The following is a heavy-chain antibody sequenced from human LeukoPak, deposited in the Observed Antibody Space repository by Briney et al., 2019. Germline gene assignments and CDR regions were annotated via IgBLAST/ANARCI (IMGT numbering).Heavy chain of an antibody. J-gene: IGHJ3*01. Sequence: PSETLSLTCTVSGDSISSTNYYWGWIRQPPGKGLEWIGSIYYSGSTYYNPSLESRVTISVDTSKNQFSLKLNSVTVADTAVYYCVTSIALAGWGGFDVWGQGRMVTVSS. V-gene: IGHV4-39*07. CDR3: VTSIALAGWGGFDV. CDR1: GDSISSTNYY. CDR2: IYYSGST. D-gene: IGHD6-13*01.